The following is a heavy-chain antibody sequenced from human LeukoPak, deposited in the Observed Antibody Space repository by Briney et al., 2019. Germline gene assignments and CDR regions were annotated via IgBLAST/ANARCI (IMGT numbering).Heavy chain of an antibody. J-gene: IGHJ5*02. CDR3: AREGVELLLFWFDP. Sequence: ASVKVSCKTSGYTFTDSYIHWVRQAPGQGLEWMGWINPNGGGTNYAQKFQGRVTMTRDTSINTAYMELRNLKSDDTAVYYCAREGVELLLFWFDPWGQGALVTISS. V-gene: IGHV1-2*02. D-gene: IGHD1-26*01. CDR1: GYTFTDSY. CDR2: INPNGGGT.